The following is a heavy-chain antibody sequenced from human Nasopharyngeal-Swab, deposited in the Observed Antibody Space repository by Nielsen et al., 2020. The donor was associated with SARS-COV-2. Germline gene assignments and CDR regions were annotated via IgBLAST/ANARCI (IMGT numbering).Heavy chain of an antibody. CDR1: GFTFRSYA. CDR2: LPYDGSNK. V-gene: IGHV3-30-3*01. J-gene: IGHJ4*02. Sequence: GESLKISCAASGFTFRSYAMHWVRQAPGKELEWVAVLPYDGSNKYYADSVKGRFNISRDNSKNTLYLQMNSLRAEDTAVYYCASSTSPLRPLFDYWGQGTLVTVSS. CDR3: ASSTSPLRPLFDY. D-gene: IGHD6-6*01.